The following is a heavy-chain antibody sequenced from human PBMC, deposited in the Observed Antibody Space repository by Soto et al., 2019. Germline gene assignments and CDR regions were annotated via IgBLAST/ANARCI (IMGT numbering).Heavy chain of an antibody. D-gene: IGHD5-18*01. CDR2: IYCSGSA. CDR1: GGSISSYY. V-gene: IGHV4-59*08. CDR3: ARAYSYGYGLYFDY. J-gene: IGHJ4*02. Sequence: SETLSLTCTVSGGSISSYYWSWIRQPPGKGLELIGYIYCSGSANYNPSLKSRVTISVDTSKNQFSLKLSSVTASDTAVYYCARAYSYGYGLYFDYWGQGTLVTVSS.